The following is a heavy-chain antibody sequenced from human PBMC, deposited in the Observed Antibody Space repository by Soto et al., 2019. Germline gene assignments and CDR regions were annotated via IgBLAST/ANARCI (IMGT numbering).Heavy chain of an antibody. J-gene: IGHJ5*02. V-gene: IGHV4-30-4*01. D-gene: IGHD3-10*01. CDR2: IYYSGST. CDR3: ARASITMVRGVIDWFDP. Sequence: QVQLQESGPGLVKPSQTLSLTCTVSGGSISSGDYYWSWIRQPPGKGLEWIGYIYYSGSTYYNPSLKSRVTISVDTSENQFSLKLSSVTAADTAVYYCARASITMVRGVIDWFDPWGQGTLVTVSS. CDR1: GGSISSGDYY.